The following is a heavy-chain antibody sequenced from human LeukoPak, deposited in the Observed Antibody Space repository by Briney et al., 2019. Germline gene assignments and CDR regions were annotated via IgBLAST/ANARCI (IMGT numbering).Heavy chain of an antibody. D-gene: IGHD3-3*01. V-gene: IGHV4-39*01. Sequence: PSETLSLTCTVSGGPISSSSYYWGWIRQPPGKGLEWIGSIYYSGSTYYNPSLKSRVTISVDTSKNQFSLKLSSVTAADTAVYYCPTDDFWSGYYAHYWGQGTLVTVSS. CDR2: IYYSGST. CDR3: PTDDFWSGYYAHY. J-gene: IGHJ4*02. CDR1: GGPISSSSYY.